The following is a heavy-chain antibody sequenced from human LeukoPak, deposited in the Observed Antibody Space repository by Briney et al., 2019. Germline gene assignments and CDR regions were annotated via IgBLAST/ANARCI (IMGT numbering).Heavy chain of an antibody. CDR3: ARVRYYDSSGYYLDAFDT. J-gene: IGHJ3*02. D-gene: IGHD3-22*01. CDR2: ISAYNGNT. Sequence: ASVKVSCKAPGYTFTSYGISWVRQAPGQGLEWMGWISAYNGNTNYAQKLQGRVTMTTDTSTSTAYMELRSLRSDDTAVYYCARVRYYDSSGYYLDAFDTWGQGTMVTVSS. V-gene: IGHV1-18*01. CDR1: GYTFTSYG.